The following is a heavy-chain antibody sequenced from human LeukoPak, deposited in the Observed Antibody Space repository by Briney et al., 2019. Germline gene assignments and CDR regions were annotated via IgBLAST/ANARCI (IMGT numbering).Heavy chain of an antibody. Sequence: SETLSLTCTVSGGSISSYYWSWIRQPPGKGLEWVGYIYYSGSTNYNPSLKSRVTISVDKSKNKISLKLSSVTAADTAVYCCARRIEYYDSSGYYLDYFDYWGQGTLVTVSS. CDR3: ARRIEYYDSSGYYLDYFDY. V-gene: IGHV4-59*08. D-gene: IGHD3-22*01. CDR2: IYYSGST. CDR1: GGSISSYY. J-gene: IGHJ4*02.